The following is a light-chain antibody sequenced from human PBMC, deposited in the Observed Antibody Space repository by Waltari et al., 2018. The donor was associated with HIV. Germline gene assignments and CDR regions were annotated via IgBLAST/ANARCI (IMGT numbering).Light chain of an antibody. CDR1: QSVGSSY. CDR3: QQYNNWPWT. V-gene: IGKV3-15*01. CDR2: GAS. J-gene: IGKJ1*01. Sequence: EIVMTQSPATVSVSPGERATLSCRASQSVGSSYLAWYQQKPGQAPRLLIYGASTRATGIPARFSGSGSGTEFTLTISSLQFEDFAVYYCQQYNNWPWTFGQGTKVEIK.